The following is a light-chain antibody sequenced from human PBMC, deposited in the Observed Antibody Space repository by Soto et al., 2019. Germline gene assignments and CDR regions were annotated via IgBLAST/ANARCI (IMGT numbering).Light chain of an antibody. CDR2: NND. CDR3: AAWDDSLSGVV. CDR1: NSNIGNNF. J-gene: IGLJ2*01. V-gene: IGLV1-47*01. Sequence: QSVLTQTPSASGTPGQRVTISCSGSNSNIGNNFVYSYQQLSGAAPKILMYNNDHRHSGVPDRFSGSKSGTSASLAISGLRSEDEADYHCAAWDDSLSGVVFGGGTKLTV.